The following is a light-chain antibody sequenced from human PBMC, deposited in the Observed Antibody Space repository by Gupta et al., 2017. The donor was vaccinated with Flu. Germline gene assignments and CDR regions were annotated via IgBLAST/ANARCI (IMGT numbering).Light chain of an antibody. CDR3: SSYAGANGVL. CDR2: EVS. J-gene: IGLJ2*01. Sequence: SALTQPPSASGSPGQSVTLSCTGTSSDVGGYNYVSWYQQHPGKAPRVLIHEVSERPSGVPDRFSGSKSGNTASLTVSGLQAEDEADYYCSSYAGANGVLFGGGTKLTVL. V-gene: IGLV2-8*01. CDR1: SSDVGGYNY.